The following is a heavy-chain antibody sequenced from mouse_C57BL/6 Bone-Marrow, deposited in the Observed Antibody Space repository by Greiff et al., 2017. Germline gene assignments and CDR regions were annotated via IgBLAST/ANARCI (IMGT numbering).Heavy chain of an antibody. J-gene: IGHJ4*01. CDR1: GFTFSDYY. CDR2: ISNGGGST. V-gene: IGHV5-12*01. CDR3: ASHRAMDY. Sequence: DVHLVESGGGLVPPGGSLTLSCAASGFTFSDYYMYWVRQTPEKRLEWVAYISNGGGSTYYPDTVKGRFTISRDNAKNTLYLQMSRLKAEDTAMYYCASHRAMDYWGQGTSVTVSS.